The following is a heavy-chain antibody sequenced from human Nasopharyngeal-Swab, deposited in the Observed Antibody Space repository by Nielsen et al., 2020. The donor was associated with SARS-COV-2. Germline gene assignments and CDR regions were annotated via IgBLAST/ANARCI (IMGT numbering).Heavy chain of an antibody. J-gene: IGHJ6*02. Sequence: ASVKVSCKASGYTFTSYDINWVRQATGQGLEWMGWMNPNSGNTGYAQKFQGRVTMTRNTSISTAYMELSSLRSEDTAVYYCARGPWDYGGYVSYYYGMDVWGQGTTVTVSS. D-gene: IGHD5-12*01. CDR3: ARGPWDYGGYVSYYYGMDV. V-gene: IGHV1-8*01. CDR1: GYTFTSYD. CDR2: MNPNSGNT.